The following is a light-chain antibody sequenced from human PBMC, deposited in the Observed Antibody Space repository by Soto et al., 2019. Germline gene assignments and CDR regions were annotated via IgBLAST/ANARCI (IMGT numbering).Light chain of an antibody. V-gene: IGLV2-14*01. Sequence: QSALTQPRSVSGSPGQSVTISCTATGSDVGDSSHVSWYQLHPGKAPKLMIYEVSNRPSGVSNRFSGSKSGNTASLTISGLQAEDEADYYCSSYTSSSTLYVFGTGTKLTVL. CDR2: EVS. CDR1: GSDVGDSSH. J-gene: IGLJ1*01. CDR3: SSYTSSSTLYV.